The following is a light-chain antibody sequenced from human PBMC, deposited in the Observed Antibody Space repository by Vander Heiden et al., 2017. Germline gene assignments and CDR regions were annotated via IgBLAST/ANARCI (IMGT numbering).Light chain of an antibody. CDR2: DAS. CDR3: QQCSNWPT. CDR1: QSVSSY. J-gene: IGKJ1*01. V-gene: IGKV3-11*01. Sequence: EIVLTQSPATLSLSPGERATLTCSASQSVSSYLAWYQQKPGQAPRLLIYDASNRANGIPARFSGSGSGTDFTLTISSLEPEDFAGYYCQQCSNWPTFGQGTRVEMK.